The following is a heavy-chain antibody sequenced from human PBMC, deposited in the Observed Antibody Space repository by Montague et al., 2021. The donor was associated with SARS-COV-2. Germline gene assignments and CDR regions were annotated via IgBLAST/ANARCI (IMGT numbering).Heavy chain of an antibody. J-gene: IGHJ4*02. CDR2: VSYDGSNK. V-gene: IGHV3-30-3*01. D-gene: IGHD3-22*01. Sequence: SLRLSCAASGFTFSSYAMHWVRQAPGKGLEWVAVVSYDGSNKYYADSMKGRFTISRDNSKNTLYLQMNSLRAEDTAVYYCARARRGGYYDSLDYWGQGTLVTVSS. CDR3: ARARRGGYYDSLDY. CDR1: GFTFSSYA.